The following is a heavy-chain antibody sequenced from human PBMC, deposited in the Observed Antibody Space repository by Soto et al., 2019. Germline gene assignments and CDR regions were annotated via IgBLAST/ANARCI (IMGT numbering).Heavy chain of an antibody. Sequence: QVQLQESGPGLVKPSETLSLTCIVSGGSISNYYWSWIRQPPGKGLEWIGYIYYSGSTNYNPSLTSRVTISVDTSKNQFSLKLSSVTAADTAEYYCARHRYSYGVYYFDYWGQGTLVTVSS. CDR2: IYYSGST. CDR1: GGSISNYY. J-gene: IGHJ4*02. D-gene: IGHD5-18*01. V-gene: IGHV4-59*08. CDR3: ARHRYSYGVYYFDY.